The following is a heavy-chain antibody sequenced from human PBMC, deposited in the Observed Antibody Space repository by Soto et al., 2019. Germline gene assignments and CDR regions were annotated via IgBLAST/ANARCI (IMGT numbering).Heavy chain of an antibody. J-gene: IGHJ4*02. Sequence: SETLSLTCAVYGGSFSGYYWSWIRQPPGKGLEWIGYIYYSGSTNYNPSLKSRVTISVDTSKNQFSLKLSSVTAADTAVYYCARSLIRGWIVGFDYWGQGTLVTVSS. CDR2: IYYSGST. CDR1: GGSFSGYY. V-gene: IGHV4-59*01. CDR3: ARSLIRGWIVGFDY. D-gene: IGHD6-19*01.